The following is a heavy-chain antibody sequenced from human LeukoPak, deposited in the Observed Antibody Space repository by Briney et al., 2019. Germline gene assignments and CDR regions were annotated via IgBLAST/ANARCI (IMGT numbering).Heavy chain of an antibody. CDR1: GFTFSDYY. CDR3: ARADYDFWSGYLPPKPGWFDP. V-gene: IGHV3-11*04. J-gene: IGHJ5*02. Sequence: GGSLRLSCAASGFTFSDYYMSWIRQAPGKGLEWVSYISSSGSTIYYADSVKGRFTISRDNAKNSLYLQMNSLRAEDTAVYYCARADYDFWSGYLPPKPGWFDPWGQGTLVTVSS. D-gene: IGHD3-3*01. CDR2: ISSSGSTI.